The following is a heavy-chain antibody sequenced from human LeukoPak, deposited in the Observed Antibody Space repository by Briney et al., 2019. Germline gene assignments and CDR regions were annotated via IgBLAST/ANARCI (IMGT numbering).Heavy chain of an antibody. Sequence: GGPLRLSCAASGFTFDDYGMSWVRQAPGKGLEWVSGINWNGGSTGYADSVKGRFTISRDNAKNSLYLQMNSLRAEDTALYYCARPMVRGGGYYYYYMDVWGKGTTVTVSS. CDR1: GFTFDDYG. CDR2: INWNGGST. D-gene: IGHD3-10*01. J-gene: IGHJ6*03. CDR3: ARPMVRGGGYYYYYMDV. V-gene: IGHV3-20*04.